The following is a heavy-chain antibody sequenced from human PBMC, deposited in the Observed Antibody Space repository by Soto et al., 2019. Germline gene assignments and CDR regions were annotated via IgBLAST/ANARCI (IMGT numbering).Heavy chain of an antibody. CDR1: GGSISSGDYY. J-gene: IGHJ4*02. D-gene: IGHD5-18*01. V-gene: IGHV4-30-4*01. Sequence: SETLSLTCTVSGGSISSGDYYWSWIRQPPGKGLEWIGYIYYSGSTYYNPSLKSRVTISVDTSKNQFSLKLSSVTAADTAVYYCARGLDTAMVVFDYWGQGTLVTVSS. CDR2: IYYSGST. CDR3: ARGLDTAMVVFDY.